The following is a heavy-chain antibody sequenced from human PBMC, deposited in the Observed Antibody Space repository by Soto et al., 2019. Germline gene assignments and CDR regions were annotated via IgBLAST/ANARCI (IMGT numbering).Heavy chain of an antibody. CDR3: ARSKRLFQWVGP. CDR2: INQGGRT. V-gene: IGHV4-34*01. CDR1: GGSFSGHF. J-gene: IGHJ5*02. D-gene: IGHD6-25*01. Sequence: QEHLQQWGAGLLKPTETLSLTCAVYGGSFSGHFWSWIRQSPGKGLEWIGEINQGGRTNCNPSLKSRVTMSLDTSNNPSSLNLTSVTDADTAIYYCARSKRLFQWVGPWGQGNPVTVSS.